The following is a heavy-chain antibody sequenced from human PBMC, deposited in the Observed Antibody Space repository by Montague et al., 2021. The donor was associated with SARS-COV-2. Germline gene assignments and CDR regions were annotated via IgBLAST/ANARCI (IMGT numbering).Heavy chain of an antibody. CDR3: ARAPVAHITIFGVVTSFDY. CDR1: GGSISSYY. CDR2: IYYSGST. V-gene: IGHV4-59*01. D-gene: IGHD3-3*01. J-gene: IGHJ4*02. Sequence: SETLSPTCTVSGGSISSYYWSWIRQPPGKGLEWIGYIYYSGSTNXNPSLKSRVTISVDTSKNQFSLKLSSVTAADTAVYYCARAPVAHITIFGVVTSFDYWGQGTLVTVSS.